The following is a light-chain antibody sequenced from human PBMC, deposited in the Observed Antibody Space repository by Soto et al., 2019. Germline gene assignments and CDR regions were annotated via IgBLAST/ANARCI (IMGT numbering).Light chain of an antibody. CDR3: SSYTDSSTLII. CDR1: SSDVGGSDH. CDR2: DVS. J-gene: IGLJ2*01. V-gene: IGLV2-14*03. Sequence: QSVLTQPASVSGSPGQSVTISCTGASSDVGGSDHVSWYQQHPGKAPKLIIYDVSDRPSGVSNRFSGSKSGNTASLTISGLQADDEADYYCSSYTDSSTLIIFGGGTKLTVL.